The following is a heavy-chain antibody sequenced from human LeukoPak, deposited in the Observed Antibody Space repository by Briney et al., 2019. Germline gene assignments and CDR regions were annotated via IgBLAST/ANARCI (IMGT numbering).Heavy chain of an antibody. CDR3: AKPGAVIRVILVGFHKEAYYFDS. J-gene: IGHJ4*02. Sequence: GGSLRLSCAVSGITLSNYGMSWVRQAPGKGLEWVSGISDRGSRTNYADSVKGRFTISTDHPKNTLYLQMNSLRAEDTAVYFCAKPGAVIRVILVGFHKEAYYFDSWGQGALVTVSS. CDR1: GITLSNYG. V-gene: IGHV3-23*01. D-gene: IGHD3-22*01. CDR2: ISDRGSRT.